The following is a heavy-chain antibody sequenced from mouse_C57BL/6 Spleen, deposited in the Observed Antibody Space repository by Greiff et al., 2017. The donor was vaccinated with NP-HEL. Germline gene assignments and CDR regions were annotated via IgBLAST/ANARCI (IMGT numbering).Heavy chain of an antibody. D-gene: IGHD2-4*01. J-gene: IGHJ3*01. CDR3: ARGALYYDYDRFAY. V-gene: IGHV1-52*01. Sequence: QVQLQQPGAELVRPGSSVKLSCKASGYTFTSYWMHWVKQRPIQGLEWIGNIDPSDSETHYNQKFKDKATLTVDKSSSTAYMQLSSLTSEDSAVYYCARGALYYDYDRFAYWGQGTLVTVSA. CDR1: GYTFTSYW. CDR2: IDPSDSET.